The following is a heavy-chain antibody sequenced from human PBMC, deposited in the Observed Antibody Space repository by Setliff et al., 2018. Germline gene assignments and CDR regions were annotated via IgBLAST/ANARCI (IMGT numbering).Heavy chain of an antibody. J-gene: IGHJ4*02. Sequence: SETLSLTCTVSGGSVNSGXXXWNWRRQPAGKGLEWMGHINRRGSTNFTPSLKRRVTISIDKSNNQFSLKLTSMPAADTAVHYFANGSGRYHSDSWGQGILVTVSS. CDR3: ANGSGRYHSDS. D-gene: IGHD3-3*01. V-gene: IGHV4-61*10. CDR2: INRRGST. CDR1: GGSVNSGXXX.